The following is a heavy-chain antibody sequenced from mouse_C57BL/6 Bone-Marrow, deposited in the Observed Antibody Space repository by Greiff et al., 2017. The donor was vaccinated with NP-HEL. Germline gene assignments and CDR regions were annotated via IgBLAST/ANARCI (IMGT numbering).Heavy chain of an antibody. CDR2: IDPSDSET. CDR3: ATYHYWYFDV. V-gene: IGHV1-52*01. J-gene: IGHJ1*03. D-gene: IGHD2-10*01. Sequence: VKLQQPGAELVRPGSSVKLSCKASGYTFTSYWMHWVKQRPIQGLEWIGNIDPSDSETHYNQKFKDKASLTVDKSSSTAYMQLSSLTSEDSAVYYCATYHYWYFDVWGTGTTVTVSS. CDR1: GYTFTSYW.